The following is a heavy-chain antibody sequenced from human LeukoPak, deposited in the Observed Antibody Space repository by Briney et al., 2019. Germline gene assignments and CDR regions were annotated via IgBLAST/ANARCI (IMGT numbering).Heavy chain of an antibody. J-gene: IGHJ4*02. V-gene: IGHV4-34*01. CDR1: GGSFSGYY. D-gene: IGHD3-10*01. CDR2: INHSGST. CDR3: ARRGVRGVIITRFDY. Sequence: PSETLSLTCAVYGGSFSGYYWSWIRHPPGKGLEWIGEINHSGSTNYNPSLKSRVTISVDTSKNQFSLKLSSVTAADTAVYYCARRGVRGVIITRFDYWGQGTLVTVSS.